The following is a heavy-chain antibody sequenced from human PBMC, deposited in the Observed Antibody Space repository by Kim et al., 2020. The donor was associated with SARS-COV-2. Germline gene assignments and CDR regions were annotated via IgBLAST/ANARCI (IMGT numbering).Heavy chain of an antibody. CDR2: VGVATGST. D-gene: IGHD3-3*01. CDR1: GFTFSASA. V-gene: IGHV3-23*01. CDR3: AKSREGRIFRPILES. J-gene: IGHJ1*01. Sequence: GGSLRLSCTASGFTFSASAMSWVRQAPGKGLEWVSAVGVATGSTYYAYSVRGRFTFPRDNGNSTLFLQLNSLSADDPAVYYCAKSREGRIFRPILESWG.